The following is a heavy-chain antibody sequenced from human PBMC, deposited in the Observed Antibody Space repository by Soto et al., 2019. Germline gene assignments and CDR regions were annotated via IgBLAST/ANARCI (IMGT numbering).Heavy chain of an antibody. Sequence: GGSLRLSCAGSGFTFSDFYISWVRQAPGKGLEWISYSSGTGSLTNYADSVKGRFTISRDNAKKSLYLQMNSLRDEDTAVYYCARMTKVNWNHAYWGQGTLVTVSS. J-gene: IGHJ4*02. CDR2: SSGTGSLT. CDR3: ARMTKVNWNHAY. V-gene: IGHV3-11*06. CDR1: GFTFSDFY. D-gene: IGHD1-20*01.